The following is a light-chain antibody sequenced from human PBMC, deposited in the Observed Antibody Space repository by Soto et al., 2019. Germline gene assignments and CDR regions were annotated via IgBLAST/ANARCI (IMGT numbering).Light chain of an antibody. CDR2: AAS. V-gene: IGKV1-39*01. Sequence: DIQMTQSPSSLSASVGDRVTITCRASQSISTYLSWYQQKPGKVPKVLIYAASSLLSGVPSRFSGSGSGTDFTLTISNLQPEDFATYYCQQISNTPLTFGPGTKVDLK. CDR3: QQISNTPLT. J-gene: IGKJ3*01. CDR1: QSISTY.